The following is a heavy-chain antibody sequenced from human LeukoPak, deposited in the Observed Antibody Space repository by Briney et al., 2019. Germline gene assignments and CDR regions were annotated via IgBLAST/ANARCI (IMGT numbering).Heavy chain of an antibody. D-gene: IGHD2-21*02. CDR2: ISGSGGST. J-gene: IGHJ3*02. CDR3: AKDLKGRGVDEHIVVVTAIPPGAFDI. Sequence: GGSLRLSCAASGFTFSSYAMSWVRQAPGKGLEWVSAISGSGGSTYYADSVKGRFTISRDNSKNTLYLQMNSLRAEDTAVYYCAKDLKGRGVDEHIVVVTAIPPGAFDIWGQGTMVTVSS. CDR1: GFTFSSYA. V-gene: IGHV3-23*01.